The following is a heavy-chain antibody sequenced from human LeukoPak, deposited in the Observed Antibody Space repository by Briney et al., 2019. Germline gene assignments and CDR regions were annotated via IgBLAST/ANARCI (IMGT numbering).Heavy chain of an antibody. Sequence: SETLSLTCAVYGGSFSDYWYAWIRQSPGKGLEWMGEINHSGSTNYNPSLKSRVTISVDTSKNQFSLKLSSVTAADTAVYYCANTYYYDSSGYYGNYWGQGTLVTVSS. CDR1: GGSFSDYW. D-gene: IGHD3-22*01. J-gene: IGHJ4*02. V-gene: IGHV4-34*01. CDR2: INHSGST. CDR3: ANTYYYDSSGYYGNY.